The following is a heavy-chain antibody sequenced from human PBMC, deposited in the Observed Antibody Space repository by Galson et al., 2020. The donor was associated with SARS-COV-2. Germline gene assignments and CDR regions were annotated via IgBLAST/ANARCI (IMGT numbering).Heavy chain of an antibody. V-gene: IGHV3-30-3*01. CDR3: ARDLGGMVSN. CDR1: GFTFSSYA. CDR2: ISYDGSNK. D-gene: IGHD2-8*01. J-gene: IGHJ4*02. Sequence: GGSLRLSCAASGFTFSSYAMHWVRQAPGKGLEWVAVISYDGSNKYYADSVKGRFTISRDNSKNTLYLQMYSLRAEDTAVYYCARDLGGMVSNWGQGTLVTVSS.